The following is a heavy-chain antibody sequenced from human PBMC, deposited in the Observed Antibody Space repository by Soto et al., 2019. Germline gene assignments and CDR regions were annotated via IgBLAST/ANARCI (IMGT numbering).Heavy chain of an antibody. J-gene: IGHJ4*02. V-gene: IGHV1-69*12. Sequence: QVQLVQSGAEVKKPESSVKVSCKAPGGTFSTYAISWVRQAPGQGLKWMGGIIPMLGTANYAQRFQDRVTSTADESTNTVYMELSSLRSEDTAVYFCASGIQLWLRRINNGYSGWGQGTLVTASS. D-gene: IGHD5-18*01. CDR3: ASGIQLWLRRINNGYSG. CDR2: IIPMLGTA. CDR1: GGTFSTYA.